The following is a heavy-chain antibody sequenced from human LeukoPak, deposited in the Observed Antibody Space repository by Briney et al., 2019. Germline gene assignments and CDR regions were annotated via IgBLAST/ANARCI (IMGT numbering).Heavy chain of an antibody. CDR3: ARRSYYDSSGYVFDY. CDR1: GYSFTSYC. J-gene: IGHJ4*02. V-gene: IGHV5-51*01. CDR2: IYPGDSGP. Sequence: GESLKISCMVSGYSFTSYCIGWVRQMPGKGLVWMGVIYPGDSGPTYSPSFQGQVTISADKSISNAYLQWNSLKASDSAMYYCARRSYYDSSGYVFDYWGQGTLVTVSS. D-gene: IGHD3-22*01.